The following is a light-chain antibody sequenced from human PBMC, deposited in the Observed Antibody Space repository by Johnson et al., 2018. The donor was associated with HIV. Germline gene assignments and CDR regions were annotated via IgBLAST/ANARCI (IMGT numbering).Light chain of an antibody. V-gene: IGLV1-51*02. CDR3: GTWDSSLSDYV. CDR2: ENN. CDR1: SSNIGNNY. Sequence: QSVLTQPPSVSAAPGQKVTISCSGSSSNIGNNYVSWYQQLPGTAPKLLIYENNKRPSGIPDRFSGSKSGTSATLGITGLPTGDEADYYCGTWDSSLSDYVFGTGTKVTVL. J-gene: IGLJ1*01.